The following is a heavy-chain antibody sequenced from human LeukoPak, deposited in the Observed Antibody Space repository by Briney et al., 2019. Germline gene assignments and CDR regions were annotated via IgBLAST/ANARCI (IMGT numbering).Heavy chain of an antibody. V-gene: IGHV4-31*03. CDR2: IYYSGST. D-gene: IGHD6-6*01. CDR1: GGSISSGGYY. Sequence: KPSETLSLTCTVSGGSISSGGYYWSWIRQHPGKGLEWIGYIYYSGSTYYNPSLKSRVTISVDTSKNQFSLKLSSVTAADTAVYYCARGSSSSSPSLSYFDYWGQGTLVTVSS. CDR3: ARGSSSSSPSLSYFDY. J-gene: IGHJ4*02.